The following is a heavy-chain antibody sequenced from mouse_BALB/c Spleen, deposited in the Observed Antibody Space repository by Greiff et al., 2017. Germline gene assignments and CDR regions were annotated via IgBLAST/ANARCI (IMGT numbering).Heavy chain of an antibody. CDR3: TVYGNYWYFDV. V-gene: IGHV1S81*02. J-gene: IGHJ1*01. CDR1: GYTFTSYY. Sequence: QVQLKQSGAELVKPGASVKLSCKASGYTFTSYYMYWVKQRPGQGLEWIGGINPSNGGTNFNEKFKSKATLTVDKSSSTAYMQLSSLTSEDSAVYYCTVYGNYWYFDVWGAGTTVTVSS. CDR2: INPSNGGT. D-gene: IGHD2-1*01.